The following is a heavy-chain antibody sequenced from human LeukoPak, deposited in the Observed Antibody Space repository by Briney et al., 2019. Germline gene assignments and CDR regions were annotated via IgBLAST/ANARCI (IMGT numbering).Heavy chain of an antibody. Sequence: KTSETLSLTCTVSGGSISSGGYYWSWIRQHPGKGLEWIGYIYYSGSTYYNPSLKSRVTISVDTSKNQFSLKLSSVTAADTAVYYCAREGIQHWFDPWGQGTLVTVSS. J-gene: IGHJ5*02. CDR3: AREGIQHWFDP. CDR1: GGSISSGGYY. V-gene: IGHV4-31*03. D-gene: IGHD2-2*01. CDR2: IYYSGST.